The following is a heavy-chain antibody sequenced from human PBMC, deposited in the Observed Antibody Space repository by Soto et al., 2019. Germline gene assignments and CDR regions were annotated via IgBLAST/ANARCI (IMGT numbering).Heavy chain of an antibody. Sequence: QVQLVESGGGVVQPGRSLRLSCAASGFTFSSYAMHWVRQAPGKGLEWVAVISYDGSNKYYADSVKGRFTISRDNSKNMLYLQMNCLRAEDTAVYYCARMASFYCSGGSCYPTYGMDVWGQGTTVTVSS. J-gene: IGHJ6*02. CDR1: GFTFSSYA. V-gene: IGHV3-30-3*01. CDR3: ARMASFYCSGGSCYPTYGMDV. CDR2: ISYDGSNK. D-gene: IGHD2-15*01.